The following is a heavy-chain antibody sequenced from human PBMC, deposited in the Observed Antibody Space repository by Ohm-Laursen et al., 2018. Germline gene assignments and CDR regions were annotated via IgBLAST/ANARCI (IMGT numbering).Heavy chain of an antibody. CDR2: TSISGTFT. V-gene: IGHV3-23*05. D-gene: IGHD2-2*01. CDR1: GFTFSTYG. J-gene: IGHJ3*02. CDR3: AKDQMSSSWSNDAFDM. Sequence: SLRLSCTASGFTFSTYGMSWVRQAAGKGLEWVSGTSISGTFTHYADSVRGLFTMSRDNSKNTLYLQMNSLKAEDTAVYYCAKDQMSSSWSNDAFDMWGQGTMVTVSS.